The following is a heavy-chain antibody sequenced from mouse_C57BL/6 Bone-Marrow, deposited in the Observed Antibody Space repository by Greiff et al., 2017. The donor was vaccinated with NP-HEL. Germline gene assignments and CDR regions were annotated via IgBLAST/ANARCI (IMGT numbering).Heavy chain of an antibody. D-gene: IGHD4-1*01. V-gene: IGHV5-4*03. CDR2: ISDGGSYT. J-gene: IGHJ2*01. CDR1: GFTFSSYA. CDR3: ARANWDHYFDY. Sequence: EVMLVESGGGLVKPGGSLKLSCAASGFTFSSYAMSWVRQTPEQRLEWVATISDGGSYTYYPDNLKGRFTISRDNAKNNLYLQMSNLESEDTAMYYCARANWDHYFDYWGQGTTLTVSS.